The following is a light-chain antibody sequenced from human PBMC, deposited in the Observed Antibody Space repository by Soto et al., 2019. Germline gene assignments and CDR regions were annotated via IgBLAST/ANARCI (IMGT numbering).Light chain of an antibody. CDR3: QHSNCYPLA. Sequence: DIQMTQSPSTLSGSVGDRVTITCRASQTISSWLAWYQQKPGKAPKLLIYKASTLQSGVPSRFSGSGSGTEFTLPISTLRPNDFATYYCQHSNCYPLAFGQVTKVELK. V-gene: IGKV1-5*03. J-gene: IGKJ1*01. CDR2: KAS. CDR1: QTISSW.